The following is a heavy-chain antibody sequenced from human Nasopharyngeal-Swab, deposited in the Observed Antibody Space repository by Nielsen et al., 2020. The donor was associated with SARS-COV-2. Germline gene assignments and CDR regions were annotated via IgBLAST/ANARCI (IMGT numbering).Heavy chain of an antibody. CDR2: INPDTGGT. V-gene: IGHV1-2*04. CDR3: ARLGAAGDFDY. J-gene: IGHJ4*02. D-gene: IGHD6-13*01. Sequence: ASVKVSCKASGYTFMDFKMHWVRQAPGQGLEWMGWINPDTGGTTYAQRFQGWVTMNRDTYISTFYMDLNRLKSDDMAVYYCARLGAAGDFDYWGQGTLVTVSS. CDR1: GYTFMDFK.